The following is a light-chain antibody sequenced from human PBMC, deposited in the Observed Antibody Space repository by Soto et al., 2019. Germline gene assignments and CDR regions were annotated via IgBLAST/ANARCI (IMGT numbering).Light chain of an antibody. CDR3: QKYNSALP. Sequence: DIPMTQSPSSLSASVGDRVTITCRASQGISNYLAWYQQKPGKVPKLLIYAASTLQSGVPSRFSGSGSGTDFTLTISSLQPEDVATYYCQKYNSALPFGGGTKVEIK. CDR2: AAS. V-gene: IGKV1-27*01. J-gene: IGKJ4*01. CDR1: QGISNY.